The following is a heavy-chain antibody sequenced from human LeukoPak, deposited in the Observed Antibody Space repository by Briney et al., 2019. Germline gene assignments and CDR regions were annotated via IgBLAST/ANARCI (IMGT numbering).Heavy chain of an antibody. Sequence: VASVKVSCKASGYTFTSYYMHWVRQAPGQGLEWMGIINPSGGSTSYAQKFQGRVTMTRDMSTSTVYMELSSLRSEDTAVYYCARDFPHYYDSSGYYDYWGQGTLVTVSS. CDR2: INPSGGST. J-gene: IGHJ4*02. D-gene: IGHD3-22*01. CDR3: ARDFPHYYDSSGYYDY. V-gene: IGHV1-46*01. CDR1: GYTFTSYY.